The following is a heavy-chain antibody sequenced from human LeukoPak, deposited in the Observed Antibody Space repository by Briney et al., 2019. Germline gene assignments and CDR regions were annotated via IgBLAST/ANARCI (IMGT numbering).Heavy chain of an antibody. CDR2: IYTSGST. CDR1: GGSINSYY. J-gene: IGHJ4*02. V-gene: IGHV4-4*07. D-gene: IGHD3-16*01. Sequence: SETLSLTCTVSGGSINSYYWSWIRQPAGKGLEWIGRIYTSGSTNYNPSLKSRVTISVDTSKNQFSLKLSSVTAADTAVYYCARGISRIYDYVWGGPLDYWGQGTLVTVSS. CDR3: ARGISRIYDYVWGGPLDY.